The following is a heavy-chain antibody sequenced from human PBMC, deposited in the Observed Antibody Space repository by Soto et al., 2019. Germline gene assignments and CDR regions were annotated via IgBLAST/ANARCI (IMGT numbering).Heavy chain of an antibody. CDR3: AHIVVAGLGYYFDY. CDR2: IYWDDDK. J-gene: IGHJ4*02. CDR1: GFSLSSTRMA. Sequence: QITLKESGPTLVKLTQTLTLTCTCSGFSLSSTRMAVGWIRQPPGKALEWLALIYWDDDKRYSPFLKSRLTITKDTSKNQVVLTMSNMDPVDTARYYCAHIVVAGLGYYFDYWGQGTLVTVSS. D-gene: IGHD6-19*01. V-gene: IGHV2-5*02.